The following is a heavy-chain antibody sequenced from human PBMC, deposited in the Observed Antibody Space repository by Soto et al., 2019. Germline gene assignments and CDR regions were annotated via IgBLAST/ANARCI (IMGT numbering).Heavy chain of an antibody. J-gene: IGHJ4*02. Sequence: NPSETLPLTCTVSGGSISRGGYYWSWIRQHPGKGLEWIGYIYYSGSTYSNPSLKSRVTISVDTSKNQFSLKLSSVTAANTAVYYCERGSADENSSSRSYFDYWGQGALVTVSS. CDR3: ERGSADENSSSRSYFDY. CDR1: GGSISRGGYY. CDR2: IYYSGST. V-gene: IGHV4-31*03. D-gene: IGHD6-13*01.